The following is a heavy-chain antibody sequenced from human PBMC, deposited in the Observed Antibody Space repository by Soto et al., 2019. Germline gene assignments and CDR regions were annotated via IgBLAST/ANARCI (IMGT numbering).Heavy chain of an antibody. CDR3: ADHYRVSKYAES. CDR1: GDSVTSSGYY. V-gene: IGHV4-39*01. Sequence: QLQLQESGPGLVKPSETLSLTCTVSGDSVTSSGYYWGWIRQPPGKGLEWIGRIHYSGSTYYNPSLKSRVTISGDTSKKQFSLKLTSVTAADAAVYYCADHYRVSKYAESWGWGTLVTVSA. J-gene: IGHJ5*02. D-gene: IGHD4-4*01. CDR2: IHYSGST.